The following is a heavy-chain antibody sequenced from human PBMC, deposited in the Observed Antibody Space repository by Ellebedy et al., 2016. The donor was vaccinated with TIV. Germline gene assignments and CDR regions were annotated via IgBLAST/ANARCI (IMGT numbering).Heavy chain of an antibody. D-gene: IGHD4-17*01. Sequence: SYYMNCVRQAPGKVLELIGNIFYSGRNYYNPSLKSRVTISVDTSKNQFSLKLSSVTAADTAVYYCARSWRVHGDNRPRSYNGLDVWGKGTTVTVSS. J-gene: IGHJ6*04. V-gene: IGHV4-31*02. CDR1: SYY. CDR3: ARSWRVHGDNRPRSYNGLDV. CDR2: IFYSGRN.